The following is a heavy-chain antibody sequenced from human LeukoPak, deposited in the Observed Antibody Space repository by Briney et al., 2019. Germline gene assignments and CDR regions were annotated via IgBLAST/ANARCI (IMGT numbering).Heavy chain of an antibody. V-gene: IGHV3-49*03. J-gene: IGHJ4*02. CDR1: GFTFGDYA. Sequence: GGSLRLSCTASGFTFGDYAMSWFRQAPGKGLEWVGFIRSKAYGGTTEYAASVKGRFTISRDDSKSIAYLQMNSLRAEDTAVYYCANEIRPNDYWGQGTQVTVSS. CDR2: IRSKAYGGTT. CDR3: ANEIRPNDY. D-gene: IGHD4-17*01.